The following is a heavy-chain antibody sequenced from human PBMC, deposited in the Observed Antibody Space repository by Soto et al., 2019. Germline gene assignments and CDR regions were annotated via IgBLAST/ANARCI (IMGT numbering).Heavy chain of an antibody. Sequence: PSETLSLTCSVSGGSISSGYWTWIRQPPGKGLEWIGYIYYGGSINYNPSLKSRVTISVDTAKNQFSLRLSSVTAADTAVYYCTGAYYDISGYSLDPWGQGTSVTV. D-gene: IGHD3-22*01. J-gene: IGHJ5*02. CDR1: GGSISSGY. V-gene: IGHV4-59*01. CDR2: IYYGGSI. CDR3: TGAYYDISGYSLDP.